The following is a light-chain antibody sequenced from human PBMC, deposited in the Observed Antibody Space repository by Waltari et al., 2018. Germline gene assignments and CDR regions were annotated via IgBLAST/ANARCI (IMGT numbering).Light chain of an antibody. CDR3: QQYNNWPRGT. CDR1: QSIGIN. Sequence: EMVMTQSPLTLSVSPGERATLSCRASQSIGINLAWYQQKPGQAPRLLISDASTRAAGIPARFTGSGSGTEFTLTISSLQSEDFAFYYCQQYNNWPRGTFGQGTKEEIK. J-gene: IGKJ1*01. CDR2: DAS. V-gene: IGKV3-15*01.